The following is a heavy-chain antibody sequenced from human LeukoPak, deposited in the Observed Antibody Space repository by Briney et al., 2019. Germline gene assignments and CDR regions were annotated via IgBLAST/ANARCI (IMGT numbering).Heavy chain of an antibody. CDR2: TCNMGTKK. Sequence: PGGSLRLSCAASGFTFSKVAFNWVRQVQGKGREWVGLTCNMGTKKNYADSMKGRFSISRDNRKKPLYRQVSSLRAKKTAVNYCARDNSGHYFAWYYYYMDVWGKGTTVTVSS. D-gene: IGHD2/OR15-2a*01. V-gene: IGHV3-33*07. CDR1: GFTFSKVA. CDR3: ARDNSGHYFAWYYYYMDV. J-gene: IGHJ6*03.